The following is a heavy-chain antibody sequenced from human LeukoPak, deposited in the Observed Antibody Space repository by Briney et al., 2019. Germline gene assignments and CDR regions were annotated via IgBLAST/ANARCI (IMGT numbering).Heavy chain of an antibody. J-gene: IGHJ6*04. CDR1: GFTFSSYG. CDR3: AKDLYDFWSGPTGYMDV. Sequence: GGSLRPSCAASGFTFSSYGMHWVRQAPGKGLEWVAFIRYDGSNKYYADSVKGRFTISRDNSKNTLYLQMNSLRAEDTAVYYCAKDLYDFWSGPTGYMDVWGKGTTVTVSS. V-gene: IGHV3-30*02. D-gene: IGHD3-3*01. CDR2: IRYDGSNK.